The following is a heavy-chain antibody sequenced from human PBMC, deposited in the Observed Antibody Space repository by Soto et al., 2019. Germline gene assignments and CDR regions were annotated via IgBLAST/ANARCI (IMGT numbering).Heavy chain of an antibody. J-gene: IGHJ6*02. CDR2: IDPSDSYT. CDR1: GYSFTSYW. V-gene: IGHV5-10-1*01. CDR3: ARHEEGPGFYYYYGMDV. Sequence: GESLKISCKGSGYSFTSYWISWARQMPGKGLEWMGRIDPSDSYTNYSPSFQGHVTISADKSISTAYLQWSSLKASDTAMYYCARHEEGPGFYYYYGMDVWGQGTTVTVSS. D-gene: IGHD3-10*01.